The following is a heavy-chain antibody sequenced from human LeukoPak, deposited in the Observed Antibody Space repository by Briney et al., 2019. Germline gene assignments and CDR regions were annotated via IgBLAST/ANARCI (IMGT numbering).Heavy chain of an antibody. CDR2: INHRGST. Sequence: SQTLSLTCAVDSGSFSGYYWNWVRQPPGKGLEWIGKINHRGSTTYNPSLQSRVTISADTSKNQFSLRLSSVTAADTAVYYCARSIIGPRYFDLWDRGSLVTVSS. CDR3: ARSIIGPRYFDL. D-gene: IGHD3-10*01. J-gene: IGHJ2*01. V-gene: IGHV4-34*01. CDR1: SGSFSGYY.